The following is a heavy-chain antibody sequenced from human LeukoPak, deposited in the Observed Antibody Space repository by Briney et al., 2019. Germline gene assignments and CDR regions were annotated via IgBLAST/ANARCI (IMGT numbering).Heavy chain of an antibody. CDR3: TKPSLGYYYYYYMDV. D-gene: IGHD3-16*01. J-gene: IGHJ6*03. CDR2: IDGSGGAI. Sequence: GGSLRLSCGASGFTFSRYAMSWVRQAPGEGLEWVSLIDGSGGAIYYADSVRGRFTISRDNSTNTLYLQMNSLRAEDTAVYYCTKPSLGYYYYYYMDVWGKGTTVTVSS. V-gene: IGHV3-23*01. CDR1: GFTFSRYA.